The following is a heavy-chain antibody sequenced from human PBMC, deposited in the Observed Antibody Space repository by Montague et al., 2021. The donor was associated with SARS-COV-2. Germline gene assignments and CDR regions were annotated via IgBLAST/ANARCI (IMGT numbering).Heavy chain of an antibody. J-gene: IGHJ4*02. CDR3: ARAYYDSSGYYGYFDY. D-gene: IGHD3-22*01. CDR2: IYYSGST. V-gene: IGHV4-59*13. CDR1: GGSISSYY. Sequence: SETLSLTCTVSGGSISSYYWSWIRQPPGKGLEWIGYIYYSGSTNYNPSLKSRVTISVDTSKNQFSLKLSSVTAADTAVYYCARAYYDSSGYYGYFDYWGQETLVTVAS.